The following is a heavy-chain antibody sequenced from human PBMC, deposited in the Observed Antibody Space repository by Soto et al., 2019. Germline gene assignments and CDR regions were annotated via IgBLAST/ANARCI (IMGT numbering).Heavy chain of an antibody. CDR3: ARDGARYYDFWSGPNEDDYYYGMDV. V-gene: IGHV4-38-2*02. Sequence: PSETLSLTCGVSGYSISSGNYWGWIRQPPGKGLEWIGSIYHSGTTFYNPSLESRVTISIDSSKNQFSLKLKSVTATDTAVYYCARDGARYYDFWSGPNEDDYYYGMDVGGQGTTVTVSS. D-gene: IGHD3-3*01. J-gene: IGHJ6*02. CDR2: IYHSGTT. CDR1: GYSISSGNY.